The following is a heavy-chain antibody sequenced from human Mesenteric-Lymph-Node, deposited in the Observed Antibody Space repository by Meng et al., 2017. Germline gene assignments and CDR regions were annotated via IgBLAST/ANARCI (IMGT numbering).Heavy chain of an antibody. Sequence: GESLKISCAASGFTFSSYAMHWVRQAPGKGLEWVAVISYDGSNKYYADSVKGRFTISRDNSKNTLYLQMNSLRAEDTAVYYCARAGIAARRFAWWTYGMDVWGQGTTVTVSS. V-gene: IGHV3-30*07. D-gene: IGHD6-6*01. CDR1: GFTFSSYA. CDR2: ISYDGSNK. J-gene: IGHJ6*02. CDR3: ARAGIAARRFAWWTYGMDV.